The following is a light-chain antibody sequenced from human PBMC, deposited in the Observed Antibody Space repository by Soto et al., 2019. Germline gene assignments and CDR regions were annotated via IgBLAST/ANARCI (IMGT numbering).Light chain of an antibody. CDR1: ETVATN. J-gene: IGKJ4*01. Sequence: VMTQSPATLSVSPGERATLACLASETVATNLAWYQQKPDQAPRLLIYGISTRATDIPARFSGSGSGTEFTLTISSLQSEDFAVYYCQQYNNWPLTFGGGTKVDIK. CDR2: GIS. V-gene: IGKV3-15*01. CDR3: QQYNNWPLT.